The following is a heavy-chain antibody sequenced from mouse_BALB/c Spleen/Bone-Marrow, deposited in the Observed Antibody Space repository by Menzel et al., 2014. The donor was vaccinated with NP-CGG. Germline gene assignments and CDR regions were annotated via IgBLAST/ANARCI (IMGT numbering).Heavy chain of an antibody. CDR3: ARAYDFLDY. CDR1: GYSLTSYY. CDR2: IDPFNGGT. Sequence: EVQLQQSGPGLMKPGASVKISCKASGYSLTSYYMHWVKQSHRKSLEWIGYIDPFNGGTSYNQKFKGKATLTVDKSSNTAYMHLSSLTSEDSAVYYCARAYDFLDYWGQGSTLTVSS. V-gene: IGHV1-28*01. J-gene: IGHJ2*01. D-gene: IGHD2-4*01.